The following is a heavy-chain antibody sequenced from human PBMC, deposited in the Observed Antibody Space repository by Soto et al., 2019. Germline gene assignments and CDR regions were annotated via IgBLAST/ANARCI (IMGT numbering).Heavy chain of an antibody. J-gene: IGHJ4*02. V-gene: IGHV4-39*02. CDR1: GGSISSRNFY. D-gene: IGHD6-19*01. Sequence: NPSATLSLTCTVSGGSISSRNFYWGWIRQPPGKGLEWIGSIYHSESTYYNPSLKSRVTISVDTSKNHFSLSLSSLTASDTAVYYCARGGEAVADYWGQGTLGTVS. CDR3: ARGGEAVADY. CDR2: IYHSEST.